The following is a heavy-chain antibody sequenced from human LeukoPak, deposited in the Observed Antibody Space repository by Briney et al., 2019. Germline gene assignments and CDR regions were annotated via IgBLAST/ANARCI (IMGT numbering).Heavy chain of an antibody. D-gene: IGHD6-19*01. CDR2: MNPNSGNT. CDR3: ARRQWLVNRDYYYYYMDV. J-gene: IGHJ6*03. CDR1: GYTFTSYD. V-gene: IGHV1-8*01. Sequence: ASVKVSCKASGYTFTSYDINWVRQVTGQGLEWMGWMNPNSGNTGYAQKFQGRVTMTRDTSISTAYMELSSLRSEDTAVYYCARRQWLVNRDYYYYYMDVWGKGTTVTISS.